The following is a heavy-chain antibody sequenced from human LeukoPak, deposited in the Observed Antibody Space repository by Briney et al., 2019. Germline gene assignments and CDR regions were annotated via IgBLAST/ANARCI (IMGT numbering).Heavy chain of an antibody. CDR2: INQSRDT. CDR3: ARRNRYDWNDVGYYFDS. CDR1: GQSFSTYY. D-gene: IGHD1-1*01. V-gene: IGHV4-34*01. J-gene: IGHJ4*02. Sequence: SETLSLTCAVYGQSFSTYYWSWIRQPPGKGLGGIGEINQSRDTNYNPSLKSRVTMSVDTSENQFSLRLSSVTAADTAVYYCARRNRYDWNDVGYYFDSWGQGALVTVSS.